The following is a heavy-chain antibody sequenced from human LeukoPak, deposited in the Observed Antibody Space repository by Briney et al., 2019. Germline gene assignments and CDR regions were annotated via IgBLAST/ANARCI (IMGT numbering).Heavy chain of an antibody. V-gene: IGHV1-2*02. D-gene: IGHD1-26*01. J-gene: IGHJ6*03. CDR1: GYTFTCYY. Sequence: GASVKVSFKASGYTFTCYYMHWVRQAPGQGVEGMGWINPNSGGTNYAQKFQGRVTMTRDTSISTAEMKLSRLKSDDTAVYYCPRESLDSGSIYYYYYYMDVCGKATTVTVSS. CDR3: PRESLDSGSIYYYYYYMDV. CDR2: INPNSGGT.